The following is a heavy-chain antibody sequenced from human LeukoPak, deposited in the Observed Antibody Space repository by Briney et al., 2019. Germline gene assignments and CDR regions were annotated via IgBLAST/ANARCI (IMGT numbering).Heavy chain of an antibody. CDR3: AREDYGDYVFDY. CDR2: INAGNGNT. V-gene: IGHV1-3*03. CDR1: GYTFTSYA. D-gene: IGHD4-17*01. Sequence: ASVKVPCKASGYTFTSYAMHWVRQAPGQRLEWMGWINAGNGNTKYSQEFQGRVTITRDTSASTAYMELSSLRSEDMAVYYCAREDYGDYVFDYWGQGTLVTVSS. J-gene: IGHJ4*02.